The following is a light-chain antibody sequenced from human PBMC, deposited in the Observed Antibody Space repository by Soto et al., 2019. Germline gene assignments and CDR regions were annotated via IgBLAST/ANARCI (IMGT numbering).Light chain of an antibody. Sequence: QSVLTQPASVSGSPGQSITISCIGTSSDFGSYNLVSWYQQHPGKAPKLMIYEVNKRPSGVSNRFSASKSGNTASLTISGLQDEDEADYYCCSFASSGTGVFGGGTKLTVL. J-gene: IGLJ3*02. CDR1: SSDFGSYNL. V-gene: IGLV2-23*02. CDR2: EVN. CDR3: CSFASSGTGV.